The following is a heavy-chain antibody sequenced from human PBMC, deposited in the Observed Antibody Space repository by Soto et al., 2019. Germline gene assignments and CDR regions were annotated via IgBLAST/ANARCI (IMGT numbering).Heavy chain of an antibody. Sequence: QVQLVQSGAEVKKPGASVKVSCKASGYTFTSYGISWVRQAPGQGLEWMGWISAYNGNTNYAQKLQGRVTMTTDTSTSTAYMELRGLRSDDTAVYYCARLRITMIVVEYWFDPWGQGTLVTVSS. CDR1: GYTFTSYG. CDR3: ARLRITMIVVEYWFDP. CDR2: ISAYNGNT. J-gene: IGHJ5*02. V-gene: IGHV1-18*01. D-gene: IGHD3-22*01.